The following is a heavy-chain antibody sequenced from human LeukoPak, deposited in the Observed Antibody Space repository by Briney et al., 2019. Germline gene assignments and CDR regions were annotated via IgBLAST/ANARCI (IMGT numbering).Heavy chain of an antibody. Sequence: GGSLRLSCAASGFTFSSYAMSWVRQAPGKGLEWVSAISGSGGSTYYADSVKGRFTTSRDTSKNTLYLQMNSLRAEDTAVYYCAKASSDFWSGSPTGYYMDVWGKGTTVTVSS. V-gene: IGHV3-23*01. CDR3: AKASSDFWSGSPTGYYMDV. CDR2: ISGSGGST. CDR1: GFTFSSYA. J-gene: IGHJ6*03. D-gene: IGHD3-3*01.